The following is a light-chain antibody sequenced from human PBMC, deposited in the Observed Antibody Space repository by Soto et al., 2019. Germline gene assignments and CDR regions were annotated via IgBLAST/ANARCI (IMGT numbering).Light chain of an antibody. V-gene: IGKV3-20*01. CDR1: QSVSSSY. CDR3: QQYGSSPLT. CDR2: GAS. Sequence: EIVLTQSPGTLSLSPGERATLSCRASQSVSSSYLAWYQQKPGQAPRLLIYGASSRATGIPDRFSGSGSGTDFTLTISRLEPEDFAVYYCQQYGSSPLTFAGGTEVDIK. J-gene: IGKJ4*01.